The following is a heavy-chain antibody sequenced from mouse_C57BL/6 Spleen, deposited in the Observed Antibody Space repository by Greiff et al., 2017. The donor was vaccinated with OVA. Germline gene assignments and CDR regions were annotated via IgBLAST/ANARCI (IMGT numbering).Heavy chain of an antibody. V-gene: IGHV1-39*01. CDR3: ARGDYYGSYYAMDY. D-gene: IGHD1-1*01. CDR2: INPNYGTT. Sequence: LEESGPELVKPGASVKISCKASGYSFTDYNMNWVKQSNGKSLEWIGVINPNYGTTSYNQKFKGKATLTVDQSSSTAYMQLNSLTSEDSAVYYCARGDYYGSYYAMDYWGQGTSVTVSS. CDR1: GYSFTDYN. J-gene: IGHJ4*01.